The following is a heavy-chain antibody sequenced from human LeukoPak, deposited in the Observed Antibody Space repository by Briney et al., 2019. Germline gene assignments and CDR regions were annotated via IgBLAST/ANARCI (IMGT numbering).Heavy chain of an antibody. CDR3: SMGGLGREDDDYVGVSFFDYSYDHYFDV. V-gene: IGHV6-1*01. D-gene: IGHD4-17*01. CDR2: TYYRSTWFN. CDR1: GESVSSNSAA. J-gene: IGHJ6*03. Sequence: SQTLSLTCAISGESVSSNSAAWNWIRQSPSRGLEWLGRTYYRSTWFNDYAVPVKSRIAINPDTSNNQFSLQLNSVTPEDMAVYLCSMGGLGREDDDYVGVSFFDYSYDHYFDVWGKGTTVTVSS.